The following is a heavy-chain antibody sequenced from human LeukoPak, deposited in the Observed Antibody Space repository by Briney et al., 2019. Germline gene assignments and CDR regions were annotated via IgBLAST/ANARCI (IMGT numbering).Heavy chain of an antibody. J-gene: IGHJ6*02. Sequence: ASVKVSCKASGYTFTGYYMHWVRQAPGQGLEWMGWINPNSGGTNYAQKFQGRVTMTRDTSISTAYMELSRLRSDDTAVYYCARDAARWTHYYYGMDVWGQGTTVTVSS. D-gene: IGHD1-1*01. CDR2: INPNSGGT. V-gene: IGHV1-2*02. CDR1: GYTFTGYY. CDR3: ARDAARWTHYYYGMDV.